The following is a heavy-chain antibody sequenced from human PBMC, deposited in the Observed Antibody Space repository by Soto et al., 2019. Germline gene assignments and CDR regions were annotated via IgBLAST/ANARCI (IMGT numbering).Heavy chain of an antibody. CDR3: ARDSVAGTAYYYYYYGMDV. D-gene: IGHD6-19*01. V-gene: IGHV6-1*01. J-gene: IGHJ6*02. CDR1: GDSVSSNSAA. CDR2: TYYRSKWYN. Sequence: SQTLSLTCAISGDSVSSNSAAWNWIRQSPSRGLEWLGRTYYRSKWYNDYAVSVKSRITINPDTSKNQFSPQLNSVTPEDTAVYYCARDSVAGTAYYYYYYGMDVWGQGTTVTVSS.